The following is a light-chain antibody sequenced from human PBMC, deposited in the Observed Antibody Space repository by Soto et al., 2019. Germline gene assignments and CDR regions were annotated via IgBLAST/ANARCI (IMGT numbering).Light chain of an antibody. Sequence: EIVLTQSPGTLSLSPGERATLSCRASQSVSSTYLAWYQQKPGQAPRLFIYGASSRATGIPDRFSGSGSGTDFTLTIRRLEPEDFTVYYSQQYETFGQGTKLEIK. CDR3: QQYET. V-gene: IGKV3-20*01. CDR1: QSVSSTY. J-gene: IGKJ2*01. CDR2: GAS.